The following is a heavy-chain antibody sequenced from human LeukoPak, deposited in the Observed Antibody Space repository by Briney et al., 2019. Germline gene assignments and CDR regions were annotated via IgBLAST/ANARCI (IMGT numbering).Heavy chain of an antibody. CDR1: GGSISSGDYY. D-gene: IGHD6-13*01. CDR3: ARTPSFSYSSSWYNWFDP. J-gene: IGHJ5*02. V-gene: IGHV4-30-4*01. Sequence: SQTLSLTCTVSGGSISSGDYYWSWIRQPPGKGLEWIEYIYYSGSTYYNPSLKSRVTISVDTSKNQFSLKLSSVTAADTAVYYCARTPSFSYSSSWYNWFDPWGQGTLVTVSS. CDR2: IYYSGST.